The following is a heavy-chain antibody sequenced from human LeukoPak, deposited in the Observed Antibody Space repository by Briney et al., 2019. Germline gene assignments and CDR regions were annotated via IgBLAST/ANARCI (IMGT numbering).Heavy chain of an antibody. CDR2: INPNSGGT. CDR3: ARDGSLDY. J-gene: IGHJ4*02. Sequence: ASVKGSCKASGYTFTGYYMHWLRQAPGQGLEWMGWINPNSGGTNYAQKFQGRVTLTRNTSISTAYMELSSLRSDDTAVYYCARDGSLDYWGQGTLVTVSS. V-gene: IGHV1-2*02. D-gene: IGHD6-13*01. CDR1: GYTFTGYY.